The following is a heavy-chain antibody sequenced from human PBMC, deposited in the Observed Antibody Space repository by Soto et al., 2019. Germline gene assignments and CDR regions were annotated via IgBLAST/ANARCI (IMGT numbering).Heavy chain of an antibody. Sequence: QVPLVQSGAEVKKPGASVKVSCKASGYTFTSYGISWVRQAPGQGLEWMGWISAYNGNTNYAQKLQGRVTMTTDTATSTAYMELGSLRSDDTAVYYCARDSDLVAGTENNWFDPWGQGTLVTVSS. J-gene: IGHJ5*02. CDR1: GYTFTSYG. D-gene: IGHD6-19*01. V-gene: IGHV1-18*01. CDR2: ISAYNGNT. CDR3: ARDSDLVAGTENNWFDP.